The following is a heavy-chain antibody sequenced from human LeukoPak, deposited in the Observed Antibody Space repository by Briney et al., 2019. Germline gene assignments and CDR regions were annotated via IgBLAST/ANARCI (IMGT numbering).Heavy chain of an antibody. J-gene: IGHJ4*02. Sequence: ASVKVSCKASGYTFTSYDINWVRQATGQELEWMGWMNPHSDNTAYAQKFQGRVTMTKNTSISTAYMELSSLRSDDTAVYYCARAYGYSFPEGYFDYWGQGTLVTVAS. CDR1: GYTFTSYD. CDR2: MNPHSDNT. D-gene: IGHD5-18*01. CDR3: ARAYGYSFPEGYFDY. V-gene: IGHV1-8*01.